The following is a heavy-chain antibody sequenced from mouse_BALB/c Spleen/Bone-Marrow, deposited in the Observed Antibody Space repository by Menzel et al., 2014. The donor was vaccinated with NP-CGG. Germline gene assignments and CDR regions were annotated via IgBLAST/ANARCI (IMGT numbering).Heavy chain of an antibody. CDR1: GYTFTTYT. J-gene: IGHJ4*01. CDR3: ARSFYAMDY. V-gene: IGHV1-4*01. Sequence: QVQLQQSGAELARPGASVKMSCKASGYTFTTYTMHWVKQRPGQGLEWIGYISPSSGYTNYIQKFKDKATLTADKSSSTAYMQLSSLTSEDSALYYCARSFYAMDYWGQGTSVTVSS. CDR2: ISPSSGYT.